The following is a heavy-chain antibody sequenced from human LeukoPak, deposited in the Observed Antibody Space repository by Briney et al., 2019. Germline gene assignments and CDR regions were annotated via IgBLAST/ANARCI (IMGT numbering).Heavy chain of an antibody. V-gene: IGHV3-30*18. D-gene: IGHD4-17*01. J-gene: IGHJ4*02. Sequence: PGRSLRLSCAAPGFTFSSYGMPWVRQAPGKGLEWVAVISYDGSNKYYADSVKGRFTISRDNSKNTLYLQMNSLRAEDTAVYYCAKAVPTVTALGYWGQGTLVTVSS. CDR2: ISYDGSNK. CDR3: AKAVPTVTALGY. CDR1: GFTFSSYG.